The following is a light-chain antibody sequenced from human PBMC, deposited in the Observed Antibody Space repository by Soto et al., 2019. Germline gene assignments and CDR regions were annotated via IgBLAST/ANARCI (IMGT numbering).Light chain of an antibody. CDR3: ATWEASLDGMV. CDR2: SNN. J-gene: IGLJ2*01. Sequence: QAVVTQPPSASGTPGQRVTISCSGSSSNIGSNTVNWYHQLPGTAPKLLIYSNNQRPSGVPDRVSGSKSGTSASLTISGLQSEDEADYYCATWEASLDGMVFGGGTKLTVL. V-gene: IGLV1-44*01. CDR1: SSNIGSNT.